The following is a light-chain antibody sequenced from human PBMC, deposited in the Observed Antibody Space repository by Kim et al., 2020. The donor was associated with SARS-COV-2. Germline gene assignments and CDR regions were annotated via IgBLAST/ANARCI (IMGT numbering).Light chain of an antibody. CDR3: QQYLNFLT. CDR1: QSVSSN. CDR2: DAS. V-gene: IGKV3-15*01. J-gene: IGKJ4*01. Sequence: EIVMTQSPATRSVSPGERATLSCRASQSVSSNLAWYQQKPGQAPRLLIYDASTRATGIPARFSGSGSGTEFTLTISSLQSEDFAVYYCQQYLNFLTFGGGTKVDIK.